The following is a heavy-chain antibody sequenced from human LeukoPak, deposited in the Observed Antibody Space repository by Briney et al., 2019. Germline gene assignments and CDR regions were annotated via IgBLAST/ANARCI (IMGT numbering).Heavy chain of an antibody. J-gene: IGHJ5*02. Sequence: PSETLSLTCTVSGGSISSYYWSWIRQPAGKGLEWIGRIYTGGSTNYNPSLKSRVTMSVDTSKNQFSLKLSSVTAADTAVYYCARDLDYDFWSGPRAVWFDPWGQGTLVTVSS. CDR2: IYTGGST. CDR3: ARDLDYDFWSGPRAVWFDP. V-gene: IGHV4-4*07. CDR1: GGSISSYY. D-gene: IGHD3-3*01.